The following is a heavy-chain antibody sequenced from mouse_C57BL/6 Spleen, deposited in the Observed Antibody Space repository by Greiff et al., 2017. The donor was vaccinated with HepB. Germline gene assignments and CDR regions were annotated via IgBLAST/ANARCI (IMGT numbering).Heavy chain of an antibody. Sequence: QVQLQQPGAELVRPGTSVKLSCKASGYTFTSYWMHWVKQRPGQGLEWIGVIDPSDSYTNYNQKFKGKATLTVDTSSSTAYMQLSSLTSEDSAVYYCARSDYYGSGVLYYFDYWGQGTTLTVSS. CDR1: GYTFTSYW. D-gene: IGHD1-1*01. CDR3: ARSDYYGSGVLYYFDY. V-gene: IGHV1-59*01. CDR2: IDPSDSYT. J-gene: IGHJ2*01.